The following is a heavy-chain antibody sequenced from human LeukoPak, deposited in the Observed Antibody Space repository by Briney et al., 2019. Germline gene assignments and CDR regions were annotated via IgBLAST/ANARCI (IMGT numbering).Heavy chain of an antibody. CDR2: ISAYNGNT. Sequence: ASVKVSCKASGYTFTSYGISWVRQASGQGLEWMGWISAYNGNTNYAQKLQGRVTMTTDTSTSTAYMELRSLRSDDTAVYYCARVHPTPNYYDSSGYLDYWGQGTLVTVSS. D-gene: IGHD3-22*01. J-gene: IGHJ4*02. CDR1: GYTFTSYG. CDR3: ARVHPTPNYYDSSGYLDY. V-gene: IGHV1-18*01.